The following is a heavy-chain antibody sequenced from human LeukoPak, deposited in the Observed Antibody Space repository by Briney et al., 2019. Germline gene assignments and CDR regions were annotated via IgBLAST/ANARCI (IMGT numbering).Heavy chain of an antibody. CDR2: ISGSGGST. Sequence: GGSLRLSFAASGFTFSSYAMSWVRQAPGKGLEWVSAISGSGGSTYYADSVKGRFTISRDNSKNTLYLQMNSLRAEDTAVYYCAIQNVDTAMASGYWGQGTLVTVSS. D-gene: IGHD5-18*01. CDR3: AIQNVDTAMASGY. CDR1: GFTFSSYA. J-gene: IGHJ4*02. V-gene: IGHV3-23*01.